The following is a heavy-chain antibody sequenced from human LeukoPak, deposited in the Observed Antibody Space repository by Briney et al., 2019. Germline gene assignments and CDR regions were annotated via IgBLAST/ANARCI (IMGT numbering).Heavy chain of an antibody. J-gene: IGHJ4*02. CDR2: INPNSGGT. D-gene: IGHD2-21*01. CDR1: GYTFTGYY. V-gene: IGHV1-2*02. CDR3: ARDLSGGGDSSFDY. Sequence: GASVKVSCKASGYTFTGYYMHWVRQAPGQGLGWMGWINPNSGGTNYAQKFQGRVTMTRDTSISTAYMELSRLRSDDTAVYYCARDLSGGGDSSFDYWGQGTLVTVSS.